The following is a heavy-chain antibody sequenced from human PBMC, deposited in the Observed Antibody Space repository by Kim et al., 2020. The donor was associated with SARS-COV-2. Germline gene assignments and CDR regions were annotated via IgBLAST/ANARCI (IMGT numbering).Heavy chain of an antibody. V-gene: IGHV1-69*13. D-gene: IGHD2-2*01. CDR3: ARDLGYCSSISCYDGLGYYYYGIDV. Sequence: SVKVSCKASGGTFSSYAISWVRQAPGQGLEWMGGIIPIFGTAKYAQKFQGRVTITADESTSTAYMELSSLRSEDTAVYYCARDLGYCSSISCYDGLGYYYYGIDVWGQGTTVTVPS. CDR1: GGTFSSYA. J-gene: IGHJ6*02. CDR2: IIPIFGTA.